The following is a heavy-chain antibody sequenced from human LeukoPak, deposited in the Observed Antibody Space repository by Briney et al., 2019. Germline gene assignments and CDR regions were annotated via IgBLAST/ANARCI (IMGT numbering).Heavy chain of an antibody. V-gene: IGHV3-23*01. Sequence: GGSLRLSCAASGFTFSSYAMSWVRQAPGKGLEWVSAISGSGGSTHYADSVKGRFTISRDNSKNTLYLLMNSLRAEDTAVYYCARGGEYSSSWFFDYWGQGTLVTVSS. CDR1: GFTFSSYA. J-gene: IGHJ4*02. CDR2: ISGSGGST. D-gene: IGHD6-13*01. CDR3: ARGGEYSSSWFFDY.